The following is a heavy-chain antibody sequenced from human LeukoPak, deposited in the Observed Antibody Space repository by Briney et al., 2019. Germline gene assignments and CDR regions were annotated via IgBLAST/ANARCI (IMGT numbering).Heavy chain of an antibody. Sequence: ASVKVSCKASGYTFTSYYMHWVRQAPGQGLEWMGIINPSGGSPSYAQKFQGRVTMIRDTSTSTVYMELSSLRSEDTAVYYCARSIAAAGTGYWGQGTLVTVSS. D-gene: IGHD6-13*01. CDR1: GYTFTSYY. V-gene: IGHV1-46*01. CDR3: ARSIAAAGTGY. CDR2: INPSGGSP. J-gene: IGHJ4*02.